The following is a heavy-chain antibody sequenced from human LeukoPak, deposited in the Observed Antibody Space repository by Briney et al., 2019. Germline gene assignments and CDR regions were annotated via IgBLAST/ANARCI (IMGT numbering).Heavy chain of an antibody. Sequence: PSETLSLTCSVSGYSISSGYYWGWIRQPPGKGLEWIGSIYQSGSTYYNPSLKSRVTISVDTSKNQFSLKLSSVTAADTAVYYCARHYGGYVSYGLDVWGQGTAVTVSS. D-gene: IGHD5-12*01. CDR1: GYSISSGYY. J-gene: IGHJ6*02. V-gene: IGHV4-38-2*02. CDR2: IYQSGST. CDR3: ARHYGGYVSYGLDV.